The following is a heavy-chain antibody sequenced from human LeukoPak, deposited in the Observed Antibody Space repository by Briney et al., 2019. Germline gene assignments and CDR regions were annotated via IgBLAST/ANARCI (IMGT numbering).Heavy chain of an antibody. CDR1: GFTFSSYG. V-gene: IGHV3-33*01. CDR2: IWYDGSNK. J-gene: IGHJ4*02. D-gene: IGHD6-19*01. CDR3: ARDLAVAGNNDY. Sequence: GGSLRLSCAASGFTFSSYGMHWVRQAPGKGLEWVAVIWYDGSNKYYADFVKGRFTISRDNSKNTLYLQMNSLRAEDTAVYYCARDLAVAGNNDYWGQGTPVTVSS.